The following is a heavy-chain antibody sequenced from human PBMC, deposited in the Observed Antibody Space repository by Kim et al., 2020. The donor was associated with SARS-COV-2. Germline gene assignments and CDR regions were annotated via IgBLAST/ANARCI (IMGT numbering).Heavy chain of an antibody. V-gene: IGHV3-30*01. D-gene: IGHD4-17*01. Sequence: GRFTISRDNSKNTLYLQMNSLRAEDTAVYYCARDNAGAVTTSYYYYGMDVWGQGTTVTVSS. J-gene: IGHJ6*02. CDR3: ARDNAGAVTTSYYYYGMDV.